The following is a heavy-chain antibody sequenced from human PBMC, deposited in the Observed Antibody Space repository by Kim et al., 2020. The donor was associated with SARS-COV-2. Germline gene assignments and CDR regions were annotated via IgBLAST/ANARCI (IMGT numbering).Heavy chain of an antibody. CDR1: GFTFSSYS. J-gene: IGHJ5*02. D-gene: IGHD2-2*01. Sequence: GGSLRLSCAASGFTFSSYSMNWVRQAPGKGLEWVSSISSSSSYIYYADSVKGRFTISRDNAKNSLYLQMNSLRAEDTAVYYCAREVGDDCSSTSCYEDPGDWFDPWGQGTLVTVSS. V-gene: IGHV3-21*01. CDR3: AREVGDDCSSTSCYEDPGDWFDP. CDR2: ISSSSSYI.